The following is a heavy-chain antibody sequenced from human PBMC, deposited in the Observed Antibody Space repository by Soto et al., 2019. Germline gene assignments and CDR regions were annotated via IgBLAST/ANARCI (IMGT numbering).Heavy chain of an antibody. CDR1: GGTIRSYY. V-gene: IGHV4-59*08. Sequence: LETLCVTYTVSGGTIRSYYWSWIRQPPGKGLEWIGYIYYSGSTNYNPSLKSRVTISVDTSKNQFSLKLSSVTAADTAVYYCATSTLTRAFDPWGQGTLVTVSS. J-gene: IGHJ5*02. CDR3: ATSTLTRAFDP. D-gene: IGHD2-15*01. CDR2: IYYSGST.